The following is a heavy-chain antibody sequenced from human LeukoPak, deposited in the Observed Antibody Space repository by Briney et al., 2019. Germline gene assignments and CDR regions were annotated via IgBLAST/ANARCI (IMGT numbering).Heavy chain of an antibody. J-gene: IGHJ4*02. CDR3: VKDMGYSYGHGYFDY. V-gene: IGHV3-43*02. CDR2: IIGDADST. CDR1: GFTFDAYA. Sequence: GGSLRLPLAASGFTFDAYAMVWFRQAPGKRLEWVSFIIGDADSTYHTDSVKGRFTISRNNIKDSLYLQMNSLRTEDTALYYCVKDMGYSYGHGYFDYWGQGTLVTVSS. D-gene: IGHD5-18*01.